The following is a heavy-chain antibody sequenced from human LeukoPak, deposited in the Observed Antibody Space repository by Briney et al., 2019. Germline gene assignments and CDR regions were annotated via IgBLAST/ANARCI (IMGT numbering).Heavy chain of an antibody. V-gene: IGHV3-48*03. CDR1: RFTFSYYE. D-gene: IGHD6-19*01. J-gene: IGHJ4*02. CDR2: ITGGSTTK. CDR3: ARDGDIAVATAPYYFDS. Sequence: PGGSLRLSCASCRFTFSYYEIIWVRQAPGKGLEWVSYITGGSTTKNNPASVKGRFTISRENAKNSLYLQMYRLRAEDTAIYYCARDGDIAVATAPYYFDSWGQGILVTVSS.